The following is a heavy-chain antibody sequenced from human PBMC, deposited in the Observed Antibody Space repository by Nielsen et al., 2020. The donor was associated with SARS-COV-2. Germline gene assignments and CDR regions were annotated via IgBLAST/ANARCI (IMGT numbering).Heavy chain of an antibody. V-gene: IGHV3-23*01. D-gene: IGHD3-3*01. J-gene: IGHJ6*02. Sequence: VRQAPGKGLEWVSAISGSGGSTYYADSVKGRFTISRDNSKSTLYLQMNSLRAEDTAVYYCARPANDFWSGYYAGSYYYYGMDVWGQGTTVTVSS. CDR2: ISGSGGST. CDR3: ARPANDFWSGYYAGSYYYYGMDV.